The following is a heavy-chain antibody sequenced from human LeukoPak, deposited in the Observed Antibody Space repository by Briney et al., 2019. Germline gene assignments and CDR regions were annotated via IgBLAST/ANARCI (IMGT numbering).Heavy chain of an antibody. D-gene: IGHD6-19*01. CDR3: AKQWLVGI. CDR2: LSESGETT. J-gene: IGHJ4*02. CDR1: GFSFSSHA. V-gene: IGHV3-23*01. Sequence: PEGSLRLSCAASGFSFSSHAMNWVRQAPGKGLEWVSSLSESGETTDYADSVKGRFTISRDNSRNTLYLQMNSLRADDTGVYYCAKQWLVGIWGQGTQVTVSS.